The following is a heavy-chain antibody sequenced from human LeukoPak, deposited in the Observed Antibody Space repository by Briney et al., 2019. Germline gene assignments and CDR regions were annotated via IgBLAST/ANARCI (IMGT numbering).Heavy chain of an antibody. V-gene: IGHV3-48*02. J-gene: IGHJ3*02. CDR1: GFTFSSYS. D-gene: IGHD3-10*01. CDR3: ARDGMVRGVIIWDAFDI. CDR2: ISGSSSTI. Sequence: PGGSLRLSCAAPGFTFSSYSMNWVRQAPGKGLEWVSYISGSSSTIYYADSVKGRFTISRDNAKNSLYLQMNSLRDEDTAVYYCARDGMVRGVIIWDAFDIWGQGTMVTVSS.